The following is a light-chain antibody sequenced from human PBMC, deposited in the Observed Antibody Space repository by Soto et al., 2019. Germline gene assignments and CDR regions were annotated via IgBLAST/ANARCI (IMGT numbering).Light chain of an antibody. J-gene: IGLJ2*01. CDR1: SGHNNYA. Sequence: QSVLTQSPSASASLGASVKLTCTLSSGHNNYAIAWHQQQPEKGPRFLMKVNSDGSHIKGDGIPDRFSGSSSGAERCLTISSLQSEDEADYYCQTWDTGIRVFGGGTKVTVL. CDR3: QTWDTGIRV. CDR2: VNSDGSH. V-gene: IGLV4-69*01.